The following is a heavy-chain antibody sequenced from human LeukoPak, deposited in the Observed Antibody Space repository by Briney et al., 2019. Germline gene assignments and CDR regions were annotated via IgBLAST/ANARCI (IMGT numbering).Heavy chain of an antibody. V-gene: IGHV5-10-1*01. CDR3: ARRGYCSGGSCFSAPFDY. CDR1: GYRFTGDW. CDR2: SDPSDSHN. J-gene: IGHJ4*02. Sequence: GESLRISCKGSGYRFTGDWISWVRQMPGKGLEWMGWSDPSDSHNNYSPSFQGHVTISADKSISTVYLQWSSLKASDTAMYYCARRGYCSGGSCFSAPFDYWGQGTLVTVSS. D-gene: IGHD2-15*01.